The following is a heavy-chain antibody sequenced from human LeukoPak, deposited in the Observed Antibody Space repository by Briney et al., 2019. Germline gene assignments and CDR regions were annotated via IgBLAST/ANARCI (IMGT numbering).Heavy chain of an antibody. CDR3: ARWYSSGWMYYFDY. V-gene: IGHV4-39*01. J-gene: IGHJ4*02. CDR2: IYYTGFT. CDR1: GASISSSHRF. D-gene: IGHD6-19*01. Sequence: PSETLSLTCSVTGASISSSHRFWGWIRQPPGKGLERIGSIYYTGFTYYNPSLKSRVTISVDTSKNQFSLKLNSVTAADTAVYYCARWYSSGWMYYFDYWGQGTLVTVSS.